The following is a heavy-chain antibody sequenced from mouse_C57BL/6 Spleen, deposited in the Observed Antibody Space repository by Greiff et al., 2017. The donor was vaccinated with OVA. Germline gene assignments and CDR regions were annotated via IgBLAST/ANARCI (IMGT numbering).Heavy chain of an antibody. CDR1: GYSITSGYY. CDR3: ARGGNYAFDY. CDR2: ISSDGSN. Sequence: ESGPGLVKPSQSLSLTCSVTGYSITSGYYWNWIRQFPGNKLEWMGYISSDGSNNYNPSLKNRISITRDTSKNQFFLKLNSVTTEDTATYYCARGGNYAFDYWGQGTTLTVSS. D-gene: IGHD2-1*01. V-gene: IGHV3-6*01. J-gene: IGHJ2*01.